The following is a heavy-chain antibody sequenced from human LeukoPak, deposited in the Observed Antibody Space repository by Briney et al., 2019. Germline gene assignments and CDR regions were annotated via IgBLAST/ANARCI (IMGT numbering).Heavy chain of an antibody. D-gene: IGHD6-13*01. CDR1: GGSINSY. CDR3: AKAWRRGRAAAGIWSLELGYLIDY. CDR2: ISGSGTI. J-gene: IGHJ4*02. Sequence: SETLSLTCTVSGGSINSYWSWIRQPAGKGLEWIGRISGSGTITYNPALQSRLSISIDTSKNQFSLKLMSVTAADTAVYYCAKAWRRGRAAAGIWSLELGYLIDYWGQGTLVTVSS. V-gene: IGHV4-4*07.